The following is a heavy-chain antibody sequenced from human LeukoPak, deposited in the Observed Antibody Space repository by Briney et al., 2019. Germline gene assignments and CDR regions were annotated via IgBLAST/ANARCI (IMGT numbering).Heavy chain of an antibody. V-gene: IGHV4-34*01. CDR2: INHSGST. J-gene: IGHJ4*02. CDR1: GGSFSGYY. Sequence: SETLSLTCAVYGGSFSGYYWSWTRQPPGKGLEWIGEINHSGSTNYNPSLKSRVTISVDTSKNQFSLKLSSVTAADTAVYYCARGQYGSGRPLGYWGQGTLVTVSS. D-gene: IGHD3-10*01. CDR3: ARGQYGSGRPLGY.